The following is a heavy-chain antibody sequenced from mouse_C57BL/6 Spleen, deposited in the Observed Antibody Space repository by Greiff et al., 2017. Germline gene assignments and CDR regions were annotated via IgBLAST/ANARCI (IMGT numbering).Heavy chain of an antibody. D-gene: IGHD1-1*01. J-gene: IGHJ1*03. V-gene: IGHV1-52*01. Sequence: QVQLQQSGAELVRPGSSVKLSCKASGYTFTSYWMHWVKQRPIQGLEWIGNIDPSDSETHYNQKFKDKATLTVDKSSSTAYMQLSSLTSEDSAVYYCARSLYYYGSSPSYWYFDVWGTGTTVTVAS. CDR2: IDPSDSET. CDR3: ARSLYYYGSSPSYWYFDV. CDR1: GYTFTSYW.